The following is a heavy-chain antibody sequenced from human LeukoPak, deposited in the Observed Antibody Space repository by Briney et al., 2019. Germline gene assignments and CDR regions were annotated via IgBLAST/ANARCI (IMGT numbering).Heavy chain of an antibody. Sequence: GGSLRLSCAASGFTFSDYYMSWIRQAPGKGLEWVSYISSSGSTIYYADSVQGRFTISRDNAKNTLYLQMNSLRAEDTALYYCARVARGDYYYYYMDVWGKGTTATVSS. CDR1: GFTFSDYY. V-gene: IGHV3-11*04. J-gene: IGHJ6*03. CDR2: ISSSGSTI. D-gene: IGHD3-10*01. CDR3: ARVARGDYYYYYMDV.